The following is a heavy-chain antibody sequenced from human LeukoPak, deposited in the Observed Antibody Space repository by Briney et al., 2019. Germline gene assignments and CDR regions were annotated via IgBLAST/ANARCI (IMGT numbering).Heavy chain of an antibody. CDR1: GFIFDNYA. D-gene: IGHD5-24*01. V-gene: IGHV3-23*01. CDR2: ISGSADNT. Sequence: TGGSLRLSCVASGFIFDNYALSWVRQAPGKGLEWVSGISGSADNTYYTDSVKGRFTISRDISKNTVYLQMNNLRVDDTAVYYCAKGPKLGDGFHCDYWGQGTLVTVSS. J-gene: IGHJ4*02. CDR3: AKGPKLGDGFHCDY.